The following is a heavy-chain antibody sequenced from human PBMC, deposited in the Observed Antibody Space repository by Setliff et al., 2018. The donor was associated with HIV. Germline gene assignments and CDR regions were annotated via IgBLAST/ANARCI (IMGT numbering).Heavy chain of an antibody. J-gene: IGHJ3*01. CDR1: GGTFSNYA. D-gene: IGHD3-22*01. Sequence: SVKVSCKASGGTFSNYAFSWARQAPGQGLEWMGGIIPLFGTANYAQNFQGRVTITADASTSTAYMELSSLRSEDTAMYYCARDRHHYDSSGFDAFDLWGQGTMVTVSS. CDR2: IIPLFGTA. CDR3: ARDRHHYDSSGFDAFDL. V-gene: IGHV1-69*13.